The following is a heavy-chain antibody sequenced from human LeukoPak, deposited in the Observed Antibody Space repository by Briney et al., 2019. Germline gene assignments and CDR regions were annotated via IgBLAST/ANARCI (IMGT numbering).Heavy chain of an antibody. CDR1: GGSLSGYY. D-gene: IGHD2-15*01. CDR2: INHSGST. Sequence: SETLSLTCAVYGGSLSGYYWSWIRQPPGKGLEWIGEINHSGSTNYNPSLKSRVTISVDTSKNQFSLKLSSVTAADTAAYYCARVPYCSGGSCNYYYYYGMDVWGQGTTVTVSS. V-gene: IGHV4-34*01. J-gene: IGHJ6*02. CDR3: ARVPYCSGGSCNYYYYYGMDV.